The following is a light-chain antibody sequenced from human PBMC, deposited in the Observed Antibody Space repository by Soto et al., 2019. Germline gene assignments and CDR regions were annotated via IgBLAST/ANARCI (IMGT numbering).Light chain of an antibody. V-gene: IGLV2-23*01. Sequence: QSFLTQPASVSGSPGQSITIACTGTSSDVGSYNLVSWYQQHPGKAPKLMIYEGSKRPSGVSNRFSGPKSGNTASLTISGLQAEDEADYYCCSYAGSSTYVFGTGTKVTVL. CDR1: SSDVGSYNL. CDR3: CSYAGSSTYV. CDR2: EGS. J-gene: IGLJ1*01.